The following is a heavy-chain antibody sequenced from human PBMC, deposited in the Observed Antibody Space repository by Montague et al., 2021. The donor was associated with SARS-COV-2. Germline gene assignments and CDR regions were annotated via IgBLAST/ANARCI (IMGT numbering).Heavy chain of an antibody. CDR3: GGTWVYFSPVDV. Sequence: SETLSLTCAVYGGSFSGYYWSWIRQPPGKGLEWIGEINHSGSTNYNPSLKSRVTISIDQSKNCFSLNLTSMTAADTAVYYCGGTWVYFSPVDVWGQGTTVIVSS. D-gene: IGHD3-3*01. CDR1: GGSFSGYY. J-gene: IGHJ6*02. CDR2: INHSGST. V-gene: IGHV4-34*01.